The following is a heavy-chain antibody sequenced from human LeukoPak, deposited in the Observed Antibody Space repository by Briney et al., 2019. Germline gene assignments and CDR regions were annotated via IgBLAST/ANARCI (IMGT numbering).Heavy chain of an antibody. CDR1: GGSISSGGYY. D-gene: IGHD3-22*01. CDR2: IYYSGST. V-gene: IGHV4-31*03. CDR3: ARIVGLPYNWFDP. Sequence: SETLSLTRTVSGGSISSGGYYWSWIRQHPGKGLEWIGYIYYSGSTYYNPSLKSRVTISVDTSKNQFSLKLSSVTAADTAVYYCARIVGLPYNWFDPWGQGTLVTVSS. J-gene: IGHJ5*02.